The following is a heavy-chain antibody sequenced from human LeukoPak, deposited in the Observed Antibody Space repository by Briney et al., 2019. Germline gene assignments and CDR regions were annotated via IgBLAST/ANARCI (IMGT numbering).Heavy chain of an antibody. V-gene: IGHV3-30-3*01. CDR1: GFTFSSNA. Sequence: GGSLRLSCAASGFTFSSNAMSWVRQAPGKGLEWVAVISYDGSNKYYADSVKGRFTISRDNSKNTLYIQMNSLRAEDTAVYYCARGVDYWSGYYGGDYWGQGTLVIVSS. CDR2: ISYDGSNK. D-gene: IGHD3-3*01. J-gene: IGHJ4*02. CDR3: ARGVDYWSGYYGGDY.